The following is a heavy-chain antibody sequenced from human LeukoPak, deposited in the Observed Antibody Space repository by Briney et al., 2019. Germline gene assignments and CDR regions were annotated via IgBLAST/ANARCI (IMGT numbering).Heavy chain of an antibody. V-gene: IGHV4-59*08. CDR3: ARRTTYYDLSGYYYYIDV. Sequence: PSETLSPTCTVSGGSISSDYWNWIRQPPGKGLGWIGKVYYTGSTIYSPSLDSRVTRSVDPSTAQFSLRLTSVTAADTAVYYCARRTTYYDLSGYYYYIDVWGKGTTVTVSS. D-gene: IGHD3-3*01. CDR2: VYYTGST. CDR1: GGSISSDY. J-gene: IGHJ6*03.